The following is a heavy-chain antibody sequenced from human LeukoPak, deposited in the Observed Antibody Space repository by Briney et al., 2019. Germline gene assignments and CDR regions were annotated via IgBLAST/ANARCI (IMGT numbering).Heavy chain of an antibody. CDR3: ARGVYYFDY. CDR1: GFTFNTDW. Sequence: GGSLRLSGAASGFTFNTDWMSWVRQAPGKGLEWVANIKEDGSEIYYVDSVKGRFTISRDNAKNSLYLQMNSLRAEDTAVYYCARGVYYFDYWGQGTLVTVSS. D-gene: IGHD2/OR15-2a*01. J-gene: IGHJ4*02. V-gene: IGHV3-7*03. CDR2: IKEDGSEI.